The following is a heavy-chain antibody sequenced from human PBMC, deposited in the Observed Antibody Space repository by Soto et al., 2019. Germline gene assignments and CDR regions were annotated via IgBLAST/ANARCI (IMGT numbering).Heavy chain of an antibody. V-gene: IGHV5-10-1*01. CDR1: GYSFTSYW. J-gene: IGHJ6*02. D-gene: IGHD5-12*01. CDR3: ARGKGATITYTSPYYYGMDV. Sequence: PGESLKHSCKGSGYSFTSYWISWVRQMPGKGLEWMGRIDPSDSYTNYSPSFQGHVTIPADKSISTAYLQWSSLKASDTAMYYCARGKGATITYTSPYYYGMDVWGQGTTVTVSS. CDR2: IDPSDSYT.